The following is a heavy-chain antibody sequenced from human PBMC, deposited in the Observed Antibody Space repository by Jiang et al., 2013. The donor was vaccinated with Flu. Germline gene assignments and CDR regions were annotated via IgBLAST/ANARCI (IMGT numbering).Heavy chain of an antibody. CDR2: MNPNSGNT. V-gene: IGHV1-8*01. CDR1: GYTFTSYD. CDR3: ARKAGYSYGSNWFDP. Sequence: VSCKASGYTFTSYDINWVRQATGQGLEWMGWMNPNSGNTGYAQKFQGRVTMTRNTSISTAYMELSSLRSEDTAVYYCARKAGYSYGSNWFDPWGQGTLVTVSS. J-gene: IGHJ5*02. D-gene: IGHD5-18*01.